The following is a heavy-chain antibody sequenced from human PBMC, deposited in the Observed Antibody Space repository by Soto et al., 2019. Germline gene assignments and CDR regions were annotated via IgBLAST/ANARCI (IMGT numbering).Heavy chain of an antibody. D-gene: IGHD6-19*01. J-gene: IGHJ6*02. CDR1: GGTFSSYA. CDR2: IIPIFGTA. V-gene: IGHV1-69*13. CDR3: AKVRYSSPMGYYYGMDV. Sequence: SVKVSCKASGGTFSSYAISWVRQAPGLGLEWVGGIIPIFGTANYAQKFQGRVTITADESTSTSYMEVNNLRSEDTAVYYCAKVRYSSPMGYYYGMDVWGQGTTVTVSS.